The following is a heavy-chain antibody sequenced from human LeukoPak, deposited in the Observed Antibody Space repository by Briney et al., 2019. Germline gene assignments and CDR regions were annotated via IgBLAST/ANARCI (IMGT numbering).Heavy chain of an antibody. CDR3: ASPGITTFDY. D-gene: IGHD3-22*01. CDR1: GGSNSGNSFY. J-gene: IGHJ4*02. CDR2: IYYTGIT. Sequence: PSETLSLTCTVSGGSNSGNSFYWGWVRQPPGKGLEWIGNIYYTGITYYNPSLKSRVTISVDTSKNQFSLKLNSVTAADTAVYYCASPGITTFDYWGQGTLVTVSS. V-gene: IGHV4-39*01.